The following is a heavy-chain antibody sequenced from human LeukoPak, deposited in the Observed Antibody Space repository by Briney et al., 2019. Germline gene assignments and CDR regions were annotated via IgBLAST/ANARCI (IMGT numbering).Heavy chain of an antibody. CDR1: GGTFSSYA. J-gene: IGHJ4*02. CDR3: ARDAVTGYSSGWYDPDY. CDR2: IIPIFGTA. V-gene: IGHV1-69*13. D-gene: IGHD6-19*01. Sequence: ASVKVSCKASGGTFSSYAISWVRQAPGQGLEWMGGIIPIFGTANYAQKFQGRVTITADESTSTAYMELSSLRSEDTAVYYCARDAVTGYSSGWYDPDYWGQGTLVTVSS.